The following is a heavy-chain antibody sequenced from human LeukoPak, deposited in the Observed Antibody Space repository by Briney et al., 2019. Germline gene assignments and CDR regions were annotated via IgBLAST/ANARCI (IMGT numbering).Heavy chain of an antibody. CDR3: ARHIVVVPAAISGWFDP. V-gene: IGHV4-59*08. J-gene: IGHJ5*02. CDR1: GGSISSYY. Sequence: SETLSLTCTVSGGSISSYYWTWIRQPPGKGLEWMGYVYYTGSTNYNPSLKSRVTISVDTSKNQFSLKLSSVTAADTAVYYCARHIVVVPAAISGWFDPWGQGTLVTVSS. CDR2: VYYTGST. D-gene: IGHD2-2*02.